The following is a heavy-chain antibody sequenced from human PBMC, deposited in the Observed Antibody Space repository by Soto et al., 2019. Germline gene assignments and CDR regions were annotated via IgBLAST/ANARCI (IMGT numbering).Heavy chain of an antibody. CDR1: GGSISSSSYY. CDR3: ARLGHYYDSRGYYPTSYFDY. Sequence: KPSETLSLTCTVSGGSISSSSYYWGWIRQPPGKGLEWIGSIYYSGSTYYNPSLKSRVTISVDTSKNQFSLKLSSVTAADTAVYYCARLGHYYDSRGYYPTSYFDYWGQGSLVTVSS. D-gene: IGHD3-22*01. CDR2: IYYSGST. J-gene: IGHJ4*02. V-gene: IGHV4-39*01.